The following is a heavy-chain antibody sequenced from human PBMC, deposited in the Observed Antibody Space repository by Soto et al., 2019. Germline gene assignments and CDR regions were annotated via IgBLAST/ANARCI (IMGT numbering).Heavy chain of an antibody. CDR3: ARVSGWYFLDY. CDR2: IKQDGSEK. CDR1: GFTFSSYW. Sequence: GALRLSCAASGFTFSSYWMSWVRQAPGEGLEWVANIKQDGSEKYYVDSVKGRFTISRDNAKNSLYLQMNSLRAEDTAVYYCARVSGWYFLDYWGQGTLVTVSS. V-gene: IGHV3-7*02. D-gene: IGHD6-13*01. J-gene: IGHJ4*02.